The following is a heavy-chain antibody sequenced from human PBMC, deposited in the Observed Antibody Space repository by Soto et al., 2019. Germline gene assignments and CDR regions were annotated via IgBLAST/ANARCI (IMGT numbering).Heavy chain of an antibody. CDR3: ARFKGXXGXSCYSYLDY. CDR2: ISSDGSNK. D-gene: IGHD2-15*01. Sequence: QVQLVESGGGVVQPGRSLRLSCAASGFTFSNYAMHWVRQAPGKGLEWVAVISSDGSNKYYADSVKGRFTISRDNSKNTLFLQMNSLRAEDTAVYYCARFKGXXGXSCYSYLDYWGQGTLVTVSS. V-gene: IGHV3-30-3*01. CDR1: GFTFSNYA. J-gene: IGHJ4*02.